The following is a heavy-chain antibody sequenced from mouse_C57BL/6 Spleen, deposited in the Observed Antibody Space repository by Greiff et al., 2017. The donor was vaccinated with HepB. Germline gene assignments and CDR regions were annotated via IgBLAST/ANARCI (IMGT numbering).Heavy chain of an antibody. CDR3: ATSYYYGSSYWYFDV. CDR1: GYTFTDYN. CDR2: INPNNGGT. D-gene: IGHD1-1*01. V-gene: IGHV1-22*01. Sequence: EVQLQQPGPELVKPGASVKMSCKASGYTFTDYNMHWVKQSHGKSLEWIGYINPNNGGTSYKQKFKGKATLTVNKSSSTAYMELRSLTSEDSAVYYCATSYYYGSSYWYFDVWGTGTTVTVSA. J-gene: IGHJ1*03.